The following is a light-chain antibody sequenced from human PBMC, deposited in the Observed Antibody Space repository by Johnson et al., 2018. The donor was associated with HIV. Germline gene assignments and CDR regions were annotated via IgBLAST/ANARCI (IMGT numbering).Light chain of an antibody. V-gene: IGLV1-51*01. J-gene: IGLJ1*01. CDR3: GTWDNSLSTGGV. CDR1: SSNIGNNY. CDR2: ENN. Sequence: QYVLTQSPSVYADPGQKVTISCSGSSSNIGNNYVSWYQQLPGTAPKLLIYENNKRPSGIPDRFSGSKSGPSATLGITGLQTGDEADYYCGTWDNSLSTGGVFGTGTKVTVL.